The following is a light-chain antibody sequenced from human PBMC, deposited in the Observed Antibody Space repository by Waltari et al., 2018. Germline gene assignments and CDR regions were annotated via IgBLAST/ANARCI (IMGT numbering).Light chain of an antibody. CDR1: GMPRQI. Sequence: SELTRPPSGSVSPGQTARRTCPGAGMPRQICYWYQQKPGQAPIIVIYKDTGRPSEIPERFSGSSSGTTVTLTISGVQAEDEADYYCQSADASGTYKLFGGGTKLTVL. CDR2: KDT. V-gene: IGLV3-25*03. J-gene: IGLJ2*01. CDR3: QSADASGTYKL.